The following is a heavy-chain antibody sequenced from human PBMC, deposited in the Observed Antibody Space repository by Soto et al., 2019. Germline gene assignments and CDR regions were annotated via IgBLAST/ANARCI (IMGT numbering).Heavy chain of an antibody. V-gene: IGHV4-30-4*02. CDR1: GGSFSGYY. CDR2: IYYSGST. D-gene: IGHD3-3*01. CDR3: ARDGFSADFCSGYSPSSYCYYGFDV. Sequence: TLSLTCAVSGGSFSGYYWSWIRQPPGKGLECIGYIYYSGSTYYKTSPKSRVTKTVDTSKNQFSLTLSSVTAADTALYYCARDGFSADFCSGYSPSSYCYYGFDVWGQGTTVTVSS. J-gene: IGHJ6*02.